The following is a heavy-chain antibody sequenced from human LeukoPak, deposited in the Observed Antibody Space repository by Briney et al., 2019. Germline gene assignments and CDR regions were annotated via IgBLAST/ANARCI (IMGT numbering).Heavy chain of an antibody. CDR1: GFTFSSYG. J-gene: IGHJ4*02. V-gene: IGHV3-30*02. D-gene: IGHD5-18*01. CDR3: ARDGTQLWLGFDY. Sequence: GGSLRLSCAASGFTFSSYGMHWVRQAPGKGLEWVAFIRYDGSNKYYADSVKGRFTISRDNSKNTLYLQMNSLRAEDTAVYYCARDGTQLWLGFDYWGQGTLVTVSS. CDR2: IRYDGSNK.